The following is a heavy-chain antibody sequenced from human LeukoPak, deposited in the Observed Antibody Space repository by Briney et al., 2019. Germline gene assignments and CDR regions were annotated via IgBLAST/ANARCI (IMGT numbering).Heavy chain of an antibody. J-gene: IGHJ4*02. Sequence: GSLRLSCAASGFTFSSYSMHWVRQAPGKGLEWVAVISYDGSNKYYADSVKGRFTISRDNSKDTLYLQMNSLRAENTAVYYCARDDYYYDSSGVDYWGQGTLVTVSS. D-gene: IGHD3-22*01. CDR1: GFTFSSYS. V-gene: IGHV3-30-3*01. CDR3: ARDDYYYDSSGVDY. CDR2: ISYDGSNK.